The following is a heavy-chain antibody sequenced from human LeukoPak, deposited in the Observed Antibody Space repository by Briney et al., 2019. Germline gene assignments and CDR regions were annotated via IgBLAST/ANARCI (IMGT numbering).Heavy chain of an antibody. CDR3: ARVWGRDSGDDFIGSQFDY. CDR2: ISHTEST. J-gene: IGHJ4*02. CDR1: GGSISSYY. D-gene: IGHD5-12*01. Sequence: PSETLSLTCTLSGGSISSYYWGWIRHPPGKGLEWIGSISHTESTYYNPSLRARVSISVDTSKNQFSRKLTSMTSADTAVYYCARVWGRDSGDDFIGSQFDYWGQGTLVTVSS. V-gene: IGHV4-39*07.